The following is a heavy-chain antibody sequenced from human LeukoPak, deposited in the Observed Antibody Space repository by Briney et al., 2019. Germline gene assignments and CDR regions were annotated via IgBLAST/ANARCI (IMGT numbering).Heavy chain of an antibody. D-gene: IGHD1-26*01. CDR1: GGSISSSSYY. CDR2: IYTSGST. CDR3: ARDRNSGSYYGYYYYYMDV. J-gene: IGHJ6*03. V-gene: IGHV4-61*02. Sequence: SETLSLTCTVSGGSISSSSYYWSWIRQPAGKGLEWIGRIYTSGSTNYNPSLKSRVTMSVDTSKNQFSLKLSSVTAADTAVYYCARDRNSGSYYGYYYYYMDVWGKGTTVTISS.